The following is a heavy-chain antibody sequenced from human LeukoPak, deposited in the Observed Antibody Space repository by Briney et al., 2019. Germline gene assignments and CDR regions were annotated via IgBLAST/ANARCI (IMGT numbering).Heavy chain of an antibody. CDR1: GFTFSSYD. CDR2: IDSAGDT. Sequence: GGSLRLSCAASGFTFSSYDMHWVRQATGKGLEWVSAIDSAGDTDYPGSVKGRFTISRENAKNSLYLQMNSLRAGDTAVYYCARANSSDWSIDYWGQGTLATVSS. J-gene: IGHJ4*02. CDR3: ARANSSDWSIDY. V-gene: IGHV3-13*01. D-gene: IGHD6-19*01.